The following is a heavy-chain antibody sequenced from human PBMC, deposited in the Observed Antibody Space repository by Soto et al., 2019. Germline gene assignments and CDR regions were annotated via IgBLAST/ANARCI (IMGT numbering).Heavy chain of an antibody. CDR3: AKDRRAGGNSAFYFDF. V-gene: IGHV3-23*01. J-gene: IGHJ4*02. CDR1: GFTFSNYA. CDR2: ISAGGSST. D-gene: IGHD3-16*01. Sequence: GGSLRLSCAASGFTFSNYAMNWVRQAPGKGLEWVSAISAGGSSTDYADSVKGRFTISRDNSHNTLYLQVHSLTAEDTAVYYCAKDRRAGGNSAFYFDFWGQGAQVTVSS.